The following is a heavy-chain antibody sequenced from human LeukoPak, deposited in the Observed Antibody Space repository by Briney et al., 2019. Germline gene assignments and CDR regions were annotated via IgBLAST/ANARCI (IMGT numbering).Heavy chain of an antibody. CDR2: IYPGDSDT. Sequence: GESLRISCKCSGYSFPSNWIGWVRQMPGKGLEWMGIIYPGDSDTRYSPSFQGQVTISADKSISTAYLHWSSLKASDTAIYYCARTYCGGDCYYSYFDYWGQGTLVTVSS. D-gene: IGHD2-21*02. CDR3: ARTYCGGDCYYSYFDY. CDR1: GYSFPSNW. V-gene: IGHV5-51*01. J-gene: IGHJ4*02.